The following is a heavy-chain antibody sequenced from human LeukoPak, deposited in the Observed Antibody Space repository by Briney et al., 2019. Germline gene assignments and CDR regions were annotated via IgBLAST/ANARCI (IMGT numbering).Heavy chain of an antibody. CDR2: ISSSSSYV. Sequence: GGSLRLSCAASGFTFSSYSMNWVRQAPGKGLEWVSSISSSSSYVYYADSVKGRFTISRDNAKNSVYLQMNSLRAEDTAVYYCARDVTGWLHSDDYYYYYMDVWGKGTTVTFSS. J-gene: IGHJ6*03. CDR1: GFTFSSYS. D-gene: IGHD6-19*01. CDR3: ARDVTGWLHSDDYYYYYMDV. V-gene: IGHV3-21*01.